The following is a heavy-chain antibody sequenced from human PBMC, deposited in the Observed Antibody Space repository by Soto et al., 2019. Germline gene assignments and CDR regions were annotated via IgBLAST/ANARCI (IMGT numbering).Heavy chain of an antibody. CDR1: GGTFSSYA. CDR3: ARGYKYDSSGYYPDY. D-gene: IGHD3-22*01. V-gene: IGHV1-69*06. CDR2: IIPIFGTA. J-gene: IGHJ4*02. Sequence: ASVKVSCKASGGTFSSYAISWVRQAPGQGLEWMGGIIPIFGTANYAQKFQGRVTVTADKSTITAYMELSSLRSEDTAVYYCARGYKYDSSGYYPDYWGQGTLVTVSS.